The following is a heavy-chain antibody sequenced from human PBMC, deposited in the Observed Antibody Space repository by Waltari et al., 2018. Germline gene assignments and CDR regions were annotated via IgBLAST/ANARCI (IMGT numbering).Heavy chain of an antibody. CDR1: GGSISSGDYY. CDR3: ARDSLWTSGYYYGMDI. V-gene: IGHV4-30-4*01. Sequence: QVQLQESGPGLVKPSQTLSLTCTVSGGSISSGDYYWSWIRQPPGKGLEWIGYIYYSGSTYSNPSLKSRVTISVDTSKNQFSLKLSSVTAADTAVYYCARDSLWTSGYYYGMDIWGQGTTVTVSS. D-gene: IGHD3-10*01. CDR2: IYYSGST. J-gene: IGHJ6*02.